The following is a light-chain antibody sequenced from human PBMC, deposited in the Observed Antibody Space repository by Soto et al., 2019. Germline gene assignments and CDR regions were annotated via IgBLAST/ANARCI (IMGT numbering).Light chain of an antibody. Sequence: EIVLTQSPGTLSLSPGERATLSCRASQSVSSSYLAWYQQKPGQAPRLLIYGASSRATGIPDRFSGSGSGTDFTLTISGLEPEEWAVYYCQQYGRTFGQGTKVEIK. CDR1: QSVSSSY. J-gene: IGKJ1*01. V-gene: IGKV3-20*01. CDR3: QQYGRT. CDR2: GAS.